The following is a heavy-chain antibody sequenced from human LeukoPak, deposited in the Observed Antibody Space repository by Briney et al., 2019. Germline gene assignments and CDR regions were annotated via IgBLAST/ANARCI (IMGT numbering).Heavy chain of an antibody. V-gene: IGHV4-59*01. CDR1: GGSISSYY. J-gene: IGHJ5*02. Sequence: PSETLSLTCTVSGGSISSYYWSWIRQPPGKGLEWIGYIYYSGSTNYNPSLKSRVTISVDTSKNQFSLKLNSVTAADTAVYYCARDNSYYDFWSGYSPEYNWFDPWGQGTLVTVSS. D-gene: IGHD3-3*01. CDR2: IYYSGST. CDR3: ARDNSYYDFWSGYSPEYNWFDP.